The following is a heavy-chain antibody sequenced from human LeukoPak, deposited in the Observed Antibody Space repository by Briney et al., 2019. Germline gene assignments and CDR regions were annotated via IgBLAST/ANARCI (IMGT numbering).Heavy chain of an antibody. V-gene: IGHV3-7*01. CDR1: EFTFSNNW. D-gene: IGHD3-10*01. J-gene: IGHJ4*02. CDR3: AKVAKYYYGSETYYFFEH. CDR2: IKQDGTEK. Sequence: GGSLRLSCAASEFTFSNNWMSWVRQAPGKGLEWVANIKQDGTEKYYVDSVKGRFTISRDNAKNSLYLQMNSLRVEDTAVYYCAKVAKYYYGSETYYFFEHWGQGTPVTASS.